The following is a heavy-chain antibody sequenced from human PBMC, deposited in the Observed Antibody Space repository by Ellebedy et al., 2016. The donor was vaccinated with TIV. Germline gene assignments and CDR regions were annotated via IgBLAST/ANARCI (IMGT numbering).Heavy chain of an antibody. CDR2: INSDGSST. J-gene: IGHJ6*02. D-gene: IGHD6-13*01. Sequence: GGSLRLSCAASGFTFSSYGMHWVRQAPGKGLVWVSRINSDGSSTSYADSVKGRFTISRDNAKNTLYLQMNSLRAEDTAVYYCARGGSYSSSDGMDVWGQGTTVTVSS. V-gene: IGHV3-74*01. CDR1: GFTFSSYG. CDR3: ARGGSYSSSDGMDV.